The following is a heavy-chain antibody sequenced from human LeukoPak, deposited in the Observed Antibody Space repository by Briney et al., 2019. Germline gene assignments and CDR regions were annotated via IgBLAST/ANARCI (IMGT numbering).Heavy chain of an antibody. Sequence: KPSETLSLTCTVSGGSISSSSYYWGWIRQPPGKGLEWIGSIYYSGSTYYNPSLKSRVTISVDTSKNQFSLKLSSVTAADTAVYYCARHQIVVVPAAMANWFDPWGQGTLVTVSS. CDR2: IYYSGST. J-gene: IGHJ5*02. D-gene: IGHD2-2*01. CDR1: GGSISSSSYY. V-gene: IGHV4-39*01. CDR3: ARHQIVVVPAAMANWFDP.